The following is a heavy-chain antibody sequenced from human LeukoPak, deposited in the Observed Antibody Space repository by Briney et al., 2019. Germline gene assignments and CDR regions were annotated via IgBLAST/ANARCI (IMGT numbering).Heavy chain of an antibody. V-gene: IGHV4-4*02. CDR3: ARGGDYRFDY. CDR2: IHHSGST. CDR1: GGSTSSGSW. J-gene: IGHJ4*02. Sequence: PSETLPLTCAVSGGSTSSGSWWGWIRQPPGKGLEWIGEIHHSGSTNYNPSLKSRVTLSVDKSKNQLSLRLTSVTAADTAVYYCARGGDYRFDYWGQGTLVTVSS. D-gene: IGHD4-17*01.